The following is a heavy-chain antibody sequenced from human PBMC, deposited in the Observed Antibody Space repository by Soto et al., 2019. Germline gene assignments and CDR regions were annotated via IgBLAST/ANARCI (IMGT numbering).Heavy chain of an antibody. J-gene: IGHJ4*02. D-gene: IGHD1-26*01. CDR1: GFTFSRYT. Sequence: EVQVVESGGGSVQPGGSLRLSCAASGFTFSRYTMNWVRQAPGKGLEWLSYISGGGGTMSYADSVKGRVTISRDNAKKSLYLQMDSLRAEDTAVYYCARDKSGTYSIEYWGQGTLVTVSS. CDR3: ARDKSGTYSIEY. V-gene: IGHV3-48*04. CDR2: ISGGGGTM.